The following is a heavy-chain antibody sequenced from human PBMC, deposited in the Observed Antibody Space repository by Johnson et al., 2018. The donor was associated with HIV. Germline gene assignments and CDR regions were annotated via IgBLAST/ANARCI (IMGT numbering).Heavy chain of an antibody. J-gene: IGHJ3*02. CDR2: IYSGGST. CDR3: ARDYGDDEVPDAFDI. V-gene: IGHV3-66*01. CDR1: GFTFSDNY. Sequence: EVHLVESGGGLVQPGGSLRLSCAASGFTFSDNYMSWVRQAPGKGLEWVSVIYSGGSTYYADSVKGRFTISRDNSKNTLYLQMNSLRAEDTAVYYCARDYGDDEVPDAFDIWGQGTMVTVSS. D-gene: IGHD4-17*01.